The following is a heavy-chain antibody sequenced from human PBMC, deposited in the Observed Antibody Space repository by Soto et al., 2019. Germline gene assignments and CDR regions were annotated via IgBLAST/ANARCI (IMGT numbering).Heavy chain of an antibody. Sequence: QLQLQESSPGLVKPSQTLFLSCTVSRGSISSGGYYWSWISQHPGKGLECIGYIYSSRSTYYNPSLKSRGTISVHTTKNQLSRKLSSVTAADTAVYYCARSRTSANYFDYWGQGTLVTVSS. V-gene: IGHV4-31*03. D-gene: IGHD2-2*01. CDR2: IYSSRST. CDR3: ARSRTSANYFDY. J-gene: IGHJ4*02. CDR1: RGSISSGGYY.